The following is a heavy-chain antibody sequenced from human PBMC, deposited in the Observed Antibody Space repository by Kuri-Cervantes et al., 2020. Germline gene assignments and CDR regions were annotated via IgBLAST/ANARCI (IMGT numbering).Heavy chain of an antibody. D-gene: IGHD2/OR15-2a*01. CDR3: ARGISTASKAFDI. CDR2: ISSSRSTI. V-gene: IGHV3-48*01. Sequence: GGSLRLSCAASGFTFSSYAMHWVRQAPGKGLEWVSYISSSRSTIYHADSVKGRFTISRDNAKNSLYLQMNSLRAEDTAVYYCARGISTASKAFDIWGQGTMVTVSS. CDR1: GFTFSSYA. J-gene: IGHJ3*02.